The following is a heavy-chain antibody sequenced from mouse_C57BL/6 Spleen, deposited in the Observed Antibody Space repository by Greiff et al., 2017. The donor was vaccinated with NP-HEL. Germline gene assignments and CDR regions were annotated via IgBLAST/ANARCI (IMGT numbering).Heavy chain of an antibody. J-gene: IGHJ3*01. Sequence: QVQLQQPGAELVRPGTSVKLSCKASGYTFTSYWMHWVKQRPGQGLEWIGVIDPSDSYTNYNQKFKGKATLTVDTSSSTAYMQLSSLTSEDSAVYYCARLGGNPFAYWCQGTLVTVSA. CDR3: ARLGGNPFAY. CDR1: GYTFTSYW. D-gene: IGHD2-1*01. V-gene: IGHV1-59*01. CDR2: IDPSDSYT.